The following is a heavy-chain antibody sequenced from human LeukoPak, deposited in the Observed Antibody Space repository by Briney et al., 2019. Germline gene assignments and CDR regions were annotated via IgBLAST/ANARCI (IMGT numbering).Heavy chain of an antibody. V-gene: IGHV4-38-2*02. D-gene: IGHD3-22*01. CDR3: ARGYYDSSGYYSFQH. CDR2: IYHSGST. Sequence: EPLSLPCTVSGYSINSGYYWGWLRQPPGKGLEWLGSIYHSGSTYYNPSLKSRVTISVDTSKNQFSLKLSSVTAADTAVYYCARGYYDSSGYYSFQHWGQGTLVTVSS. CDR1: GYSINSGYY. J-gene: IGHJ1*01.